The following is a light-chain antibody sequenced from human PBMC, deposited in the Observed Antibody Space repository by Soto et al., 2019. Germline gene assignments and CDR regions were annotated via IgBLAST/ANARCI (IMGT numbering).Light chain of an antibody. CDR2: DVN. V-gene: IGLV2-8*01. CDR1: SSDIGAYNY. J-gene: IGLJ2*01. CDR3: NSFEGGAHVV. Sequence: QSALAQPPSASGSPGQSVTISCTGTSSDIGAYNYVSWYQQYPGKAPKLIIYDVNQRPSGVPDRFSGSKSGNTASLTVSGLQAEDEAVYYCNSFEGGAHVVFGGGTKVTVL.